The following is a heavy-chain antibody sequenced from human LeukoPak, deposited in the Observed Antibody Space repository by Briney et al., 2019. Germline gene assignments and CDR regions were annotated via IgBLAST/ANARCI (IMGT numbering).Heavy chain of an antibody. Sequence: GGSLRLSCAASGFTFSSSRMNWVRQAPGKGLEWVSYISSSGSTKYYADSVKGRFTISRDNAKKSLYLQMNSLRAEDTAVYYCARLSVAGTWFDYWGQGTLVTVSS. CDR2: ISSSGSTK. V-gene: IGHV3-48*04. CDR3: ARLSVAGTWFDY. CDR1: GFTFSSSR. J-gene: IGHJ4*02. D-gene: IGHD6-13*01.